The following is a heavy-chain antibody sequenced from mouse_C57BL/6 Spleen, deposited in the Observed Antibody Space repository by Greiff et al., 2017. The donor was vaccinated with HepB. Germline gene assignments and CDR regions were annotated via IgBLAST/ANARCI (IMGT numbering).Heavy chain of an antibody. CDR1: GYTFTSYG. V-gene: IGHV1-81*01. CDR3: ASGGELNYFDY. J-gene: IGHJ2*01. Sequence: QVQLKESGAELARPGASVKLSCKASGYTFTSYGISWVKQRTGQGLEWIGEIYPRSGNTYYNEKFKGKATLTADKSSSTAYMELRSLTSEDSAVYFCASGGELNYFDYWGQGTTLTVSS. CDR2: IYPRSGNT.